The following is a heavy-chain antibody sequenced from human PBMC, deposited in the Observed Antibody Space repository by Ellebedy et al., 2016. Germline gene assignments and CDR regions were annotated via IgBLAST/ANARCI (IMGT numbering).Heavy chain of an antibody. Sequence: ASVKVSCKVSGYSLTELSMHWVRQAPGKGLEWMGGFDPEDGETIYAQKFQGRVTMTEDTSTDTAYMELSSLRSEDTAVYYCARETREIFGVVIPSGDWYFDLWGRGTLVTVSS. V-gene: IGHV1-24*01. CDR3: ARETREIFGVVIPSGDWYFDL. J-gene: IGHJ2*01. CDR2: FDPEDGET. CDR1: GYSLTELS. D-gene: IGHD3-3*01.